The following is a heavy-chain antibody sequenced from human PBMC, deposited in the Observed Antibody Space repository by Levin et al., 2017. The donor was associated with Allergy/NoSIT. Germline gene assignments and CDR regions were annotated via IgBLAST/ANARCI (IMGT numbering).Heavy chain of an antibody. CDR3: ARGSVVIPWWYFDI. CDR2: ISSGSGTI. D-gene: IGHD3-22*01. Sequence: GGSLRLSCAASGFTFSSYAMSWVRQAPGKGLEWVSYISSGSGTIKYADSVRGRFTISRDNAENSLNLQINNLRDEDTAVYYCARGSVVIPWWYFDIWGRGTLVTVSS. J-gene: IGHJ2*01. CDR1: GFTFSSYA. V-gene: IGHV3-48*02.